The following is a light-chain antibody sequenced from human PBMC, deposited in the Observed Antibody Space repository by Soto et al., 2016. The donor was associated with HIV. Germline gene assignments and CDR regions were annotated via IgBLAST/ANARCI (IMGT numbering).Light chain of an antibody. CDR2: DVS. CDR3: MQSVQLPLT. V-gene: IGKV2D-29*02. Sequence: DIVMTQTPLSLSVTPGQAASISCKSSQNLVHSDGKTYLSWYVQKPGQSPQALIHDVSKRVTGVSDRFSGSGSGTDFTLKISRVEADDFGTYYCMQSVQLPLTFGPGTKVDI. CDR1: QNLVHSDGKTY. J-gene: IGKJ3*01.